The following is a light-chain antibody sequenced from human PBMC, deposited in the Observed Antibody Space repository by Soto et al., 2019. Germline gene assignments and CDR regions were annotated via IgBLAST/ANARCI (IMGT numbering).Light chain of an antibody. V-gene: IGKV3-20*01. Sequence: EIVLTQSPGTLSLSPGERATLSCCVSQNVLSNYLAWYQQKPGQAPRLLIYGASTRATGIPDRFGGSGSGTDFTLTISRLEPEDFAVYYCQQYSFFPRTFGQGTKVDIK. CDR1: QNVLSNY. CDR3: QQYSFFPRT. J-gene: IGKJ1*01. CDR2: GAS.